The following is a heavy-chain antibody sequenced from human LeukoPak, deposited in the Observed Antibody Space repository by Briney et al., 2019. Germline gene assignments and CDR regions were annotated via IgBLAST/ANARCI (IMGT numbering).Heavy chain of an antibody. Sequence: GRFTISRDNANHSLYLQMNSLRAEDTAVYYCARAASFWTSFYAFGYWGQGTLVTVSS. CDR3: ARAASFWTSFYAFGY. J-gene: IGHJ4*02. V-gene: IGHV3-11*05. D-gene: IGHD3/OR15-3a*01.